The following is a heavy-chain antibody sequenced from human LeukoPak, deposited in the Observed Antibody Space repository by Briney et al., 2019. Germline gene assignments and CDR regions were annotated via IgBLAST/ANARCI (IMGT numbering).Heavy chain of an antibody. D-gene: IGHD1-26*01. V-gene: IGHV4-31*03. CDR3: ARGPVGATPFDY. Sequence: SETLSLTCTVSGGSISSGGYYWSWIRQHPGKGLEWIGYIYYSGSTYYNPSLKSRVTISVDTSKNQFSLKLSSVTAVDTAVYYCARGPVGATPFDYWGQGTLVTVSS. CDR1: GGSISSGGYY. J-gene: IGHJ4*02. CDR2: IYYSGST.